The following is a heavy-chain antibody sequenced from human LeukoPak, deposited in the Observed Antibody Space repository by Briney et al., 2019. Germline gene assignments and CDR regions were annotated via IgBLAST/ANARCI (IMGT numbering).Heavy chain of an antibody. CDR1: GFTFSTYW. CDR2: MNQDRSAR. Sequence: GGSLRLSCAAPGFTFSTYWMNWVRQAPGKGLEWVANMNQDRSARYYVDSVKGRFTISRDNAKNSLYLQMNSLRPEDTAVYYCARDNTPAVDYWGQGTLVTVSS. V-gene: IGHV3-7*01. J-gene: IGHJ4*02. D-gene: IGHD2-2*01. CDR3: ARDNTPAVDY.